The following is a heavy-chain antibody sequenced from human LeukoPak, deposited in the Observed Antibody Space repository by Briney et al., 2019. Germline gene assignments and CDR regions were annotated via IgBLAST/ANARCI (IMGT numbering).Heavy chain of an antibody. CDR1: GFTVSSNY. CDR2: IYTGGST. Sequence: PGGSLRLSCAASGFTVSSNYMSWVRQAPGKGLEWVSLIYTGGSTYYADAVKGRFTISRDDSQNTLYLQMNSLRAADTAVYYCARERGSGNSYKGGLDVWGQGTMVTVSS. V-gene: IGHV3-53*01. D-gene: IGHD3-10*01. J-gene: IGHJ3*01. CDR3: ARERGSGNSYKGGLDV.